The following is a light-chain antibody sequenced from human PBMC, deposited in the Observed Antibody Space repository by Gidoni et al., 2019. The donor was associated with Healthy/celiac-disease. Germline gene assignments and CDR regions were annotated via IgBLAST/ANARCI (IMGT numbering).Light chain of an antibody. CDR3: QQYNNWPG. V-gene: IGKV3-15*01. Sequence: EIVMTQSPATLSVSPGERATLSCRASQSVSSNLAWYQQKPGQAPRLLFYGASTRATGIPARFSGSGSGTEFTLTISSLQSEDFAVYYCQQYNNWPGFGQGTKLEIK. CDR2: GAS. CDR1: QSVSSN. J-gene: IGKJ2*03.